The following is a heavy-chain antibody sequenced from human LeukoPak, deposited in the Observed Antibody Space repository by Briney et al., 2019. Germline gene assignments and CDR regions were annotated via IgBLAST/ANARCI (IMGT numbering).Heavy chain of an antibody. D-gene: IGHD2-15*01. V-gene: IGHV3-23*01. CDR2: ISGSGGST. CDR3: AKERGGKDIVVVVAANLDY. CDR1: GFTFSSYE. Sequence: GGSLRLSCAASGFTFSSYEMSWVRQAPGKGLEWVSAISGSGGSTYYADSVKGRFTISRDNSKNTLYLQMNSLRAEDTAVYYCAKERGGKDIVVVVAANLDYWGQGTLVTVSS. J-gene: IGHJ4*02.